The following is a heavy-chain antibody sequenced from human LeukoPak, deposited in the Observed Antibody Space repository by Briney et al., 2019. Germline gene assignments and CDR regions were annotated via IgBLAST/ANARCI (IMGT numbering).Heavy chain of an antibody. V-gene: IGHV3-21*01. J-gene: IGHJ6*01. CDR1: GFTFSSYT. Sequence: GGSLRLSCAASGFTFSSYTMNWVRQAPGKGLEWVSYISSSSSYVYYADSVKGRFTISRDNAENSLYLQMNSLRAEDTAVYYCARGSEGYCSGGGCYYGMDVWGQGTTVTVSS. CDR3: ARGSEGYCSGGGCYYGMDV. D-gene: IGHD2-15*01. CDR2: ISSSSSYV.